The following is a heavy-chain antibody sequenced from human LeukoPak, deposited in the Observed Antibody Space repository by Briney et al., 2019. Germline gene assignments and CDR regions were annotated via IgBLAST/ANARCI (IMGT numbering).Heavy chain of an antibody. CDR2: ICPGDSDT. CDR3: ASSIGSHSSGWPYFDY. CDR1: GYSFTSYW. D-gene: IGHD6-19*01. Sequence: GESLKISCKGSGYSFTSYWIGWVRQMPGKGLEWMGIICPGDSDTRYSPSFQGQVTISADKSISTAYLQWSSLKASDTAMYYCASSIGSHSSGWPYFDYWGQGTLVTVSS. J-gene: IGHJ4*02. V-gene: IGHV5-51*01.